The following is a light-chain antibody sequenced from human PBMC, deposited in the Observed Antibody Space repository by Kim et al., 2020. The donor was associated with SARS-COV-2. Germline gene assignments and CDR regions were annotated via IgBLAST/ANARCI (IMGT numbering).Light chain of an antibody. Sequence: EIVMTQSPATLSVSPGDGATLSCRASQSVTSNLAWYQQKPGQAPRLLIYGTSTRATGIPARFRGSGSGTEFTLTISSLQSEDFAVYYCQQYYNRWTFGPETKVDIK. CDR1: QSVTSN. CDR3: QQYYNRWT. CDR2: GTS. J-gene: IGKJ1*01. V-gene: IGKV3D-15*01.